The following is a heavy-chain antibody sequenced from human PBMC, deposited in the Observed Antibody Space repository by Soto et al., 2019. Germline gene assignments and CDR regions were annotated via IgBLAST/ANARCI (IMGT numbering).Heavy chain of an antibody. D-gene: IGHD3-16*01. V-gene: IGHV1-8*01. CDR3: ARGRFRRTWFNT. CDR2: MNADSGNT. CDR1: GYTFTNYD. J-gene: IGHJ5*02. Sequence: QVQLVQSGAEVKKPGASVKVSCKASGYTFTNYDIHWVRQATGQGLEWMGWMNADSGNTGQSKQFQGRVTMTRDTTISTAYMEMRSLRSEDTAVYYCARGRFRRTWFNTLSQGSLVTVTS.